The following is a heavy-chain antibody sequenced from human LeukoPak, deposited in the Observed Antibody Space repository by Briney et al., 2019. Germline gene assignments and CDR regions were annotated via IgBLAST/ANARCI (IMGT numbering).Heavy chain of an antibody. V-gene: IGHV3-33*01. CDR3: ARADVRSNYYYYMDV. CDR1: GFTFSSYG. J-gene: IGHJ6*03. Sequence: GGSLRLPCAASGFTFSSYGMHWVRQAPGKGLEWVAVIWYDGSNKYYADSVKGRFTISRDNSKNTLYLQMNSLRAEDTAVYYCARADVRSNYYYYMDVWGKGTTVTVSS. CDR2: IWYDGSNK. D-gene: IGHD6-6*01.